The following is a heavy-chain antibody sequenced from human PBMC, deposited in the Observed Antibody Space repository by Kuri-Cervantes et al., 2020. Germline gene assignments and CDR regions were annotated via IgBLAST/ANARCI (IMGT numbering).Heavy chain of an antibody. V-gene: IGHV3-21*03. Sequence: GESLKISCAASGFAFTYFRMNWVRQAPGKGLEWVSSISSSSSYIYYADSVKGRFTISRDNAKNSLYLQMNSLRAEDTAVYYCARRGIAAAGTRWFDPWGQGTLVTVSS. CDR2: ISSSSSYI. CDR3: ARRGIAAAGTRWFDP. CDR1: GFAFTYFR. J-gene: IGHJ5*02. D-gene: IGHD6-13*01.